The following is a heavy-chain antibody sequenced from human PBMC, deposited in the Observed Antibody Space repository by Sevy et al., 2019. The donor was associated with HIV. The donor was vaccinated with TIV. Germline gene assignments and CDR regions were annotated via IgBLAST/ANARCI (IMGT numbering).Heavy chain of an antibody. V-gene: IGHV3-33*01. CDR1: GFTFSSYG. CDR2: IWFDGSNT. J-gene: IGHJ4*02. D-gene: IGHD4-17*01. Sequence: GGSLRLSCAASGFTFSSYGMHWVRQGPGKGLEWVAVIWFDGSNTYYADSVKGRFTISRDIAKNTLHLQMNSLRAEDKTVYYYARGVQFDDSGDYCPPFMLDYWGQGTLVTVSS. CDR3: ARGVQFDDSGDYCPPFMLDY.